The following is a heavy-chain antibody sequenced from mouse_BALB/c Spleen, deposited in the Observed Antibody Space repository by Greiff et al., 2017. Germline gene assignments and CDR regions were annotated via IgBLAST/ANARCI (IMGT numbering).Heavy chain of an antibody. V-gene: IGHV5-17*02. CDR3: AREGDGNYPPYAMDY. J-gene: IGHJ4*01. CDR1: GFTFSSFG. CDR2: ISSGSSTI. Sequence: EVQLVEPGGGLVQPGGSRKLSCAASGFTFSSFGMHWVRQAPEKGLEWVAYISSGSSTIYYADTVKGRFTISRDNPKNTLFLQMTSLRSEDTAMYYCAREGDGNYPPYAMDYWGQGTSVTVSS. D-gene: IGHD2-1*01.